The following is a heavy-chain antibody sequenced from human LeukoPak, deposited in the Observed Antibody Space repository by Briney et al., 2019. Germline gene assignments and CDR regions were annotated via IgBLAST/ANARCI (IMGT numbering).Heavy chain of an antibody. CDR1: GFTFSRYA. CDR3: AKKSRDGYNPFDY. Sequence: GGSLRLSCAASGFTFSRYAMSWVRQAPGKGLEWVSGMSSSGESPYYADSVKGRFTISRDNSKNTLYLEINSLRAEDTAIYYCAKKSRDGYNPFDYLGQGTLFTVSS. D-gene: IGHD5-24*01. V-gene: IGHV3-23*01. CDR2: MSSSGESP. J-gene: IGHJ4*02.